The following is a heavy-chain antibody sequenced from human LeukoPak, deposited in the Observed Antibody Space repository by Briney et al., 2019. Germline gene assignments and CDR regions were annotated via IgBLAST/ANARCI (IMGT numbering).Heavy chain of an antibody. J-gene: IGHJ4*02. CDR3: ARGFRGDNFDF. CDR2: IYDSGST. Sequence: PSETLSLTCTVSGGSISSYYWSWIRQPPGKGLEWIGYIYDSGSTNYNPSLKSRVTISVDTSKNQFSLKVSSVTAADTAVYYCARGFRGDNFDFWGQGTLVTVSS. CDR1: GGSISSYY. D-gene: IGHD4-17*01. V-gene: IGHV4-59*01.